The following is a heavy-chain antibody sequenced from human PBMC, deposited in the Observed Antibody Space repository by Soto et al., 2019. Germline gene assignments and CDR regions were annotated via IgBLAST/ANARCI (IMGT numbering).Heavy chain of an antibody. V-gene: IGHV4-34*01. CDR2: IHHSGTT. J-gene: IGHJ3*02. D-gene: IGHD4-17*01. CDR1: GGLYSDYY. CDR3: ANDYGDYRNDAFDI. Sequence: VQLHQWGAGLLKPSETLSLTCAVYGGLYSDYYWSWIRQAPGKGLEWIGEIHHSGTTNYNPSLTGRVTISLDSPKIHFTVNLSSMPAADAAVYYSANDYGDYRNDAFDIWSPGTRVTVS.